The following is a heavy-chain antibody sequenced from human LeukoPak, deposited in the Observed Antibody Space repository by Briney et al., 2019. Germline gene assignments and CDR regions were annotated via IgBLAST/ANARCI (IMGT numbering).Heavy chain of an antibody. Sequence: GASVKVSCKASGYTFTGYYMHWVRQAPGQGLEWMGWINPTSGDTNYAQKFQGRVTMTRDTSISTAYMELSRLTSDDTAAYYCARGRDYYNSRGNAFDIWGQGTVVTVSS. J-gene: IGHJ3*02. CDR3: ARGRDYYNSRGNAFDI. D-gene: IGHD3-22*01. CDR1: GYTFTGYY. V-gene: IGHV1-2*02. CDR2: INPTSGDT.